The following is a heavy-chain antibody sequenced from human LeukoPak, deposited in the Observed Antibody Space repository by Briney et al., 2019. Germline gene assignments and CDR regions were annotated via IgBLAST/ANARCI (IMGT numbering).Heavy chain of an antibody. D-gene: IGHD6-19*01. Sequence: ASVKVSCKASGYTVANFDINWVRQATRQGREWMGGMNPNSGNKGYAQKFQGRVTMTMNTSITTAYMELSSLTSEDTAVYYCARGPQWRGDSYYMDVWGRGTTVTVSS. J-gene: IGHJ6*03. V-gene: IGHV1-8*01. CDR1: GYTVANFD. CDR2: MNPNSGNK. CDR3: ARGPQWRGDSYYMDV.